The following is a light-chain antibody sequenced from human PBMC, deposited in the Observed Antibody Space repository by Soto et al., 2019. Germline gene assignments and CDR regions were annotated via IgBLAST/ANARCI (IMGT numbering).Light chain of an antibody. CDR2: GAS. J-gene: IGKJ1*01. Sequence: IVMTQYPANLSVSPGERATLSCRASQSVSSNLAWYQQKPGQGPRLLISGASNRATGIPARFSGSGSGTDFTLTITNLEHEDFAIYYCQQQSNWPWTFGQGTKVDIK. V-gene: IGKV3-11*01. CDR3: QQQSNWPWT. CDR1: QSVSSN.